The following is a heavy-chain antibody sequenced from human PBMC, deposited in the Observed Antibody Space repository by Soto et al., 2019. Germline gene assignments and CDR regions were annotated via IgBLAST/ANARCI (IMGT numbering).Heavy chain of an antibody. CDR2: ISSSGSTI. Sequence: QVQLVESGGGLVKPGGSLRLSCAASGFTFSDYYMSWIRQAPGKGLEWVSYISSSGSTIYYADSVKGRFTISRDNAKNSLYLQMNSLRAEDTAVYYCARAPEYYDVWSGYYTFDAFAIWGQGTMVTVSS. V-gene: IGHV3-11*01. CDR3: ARAPEYYDVWSGYYTFDAFAI. J-gene: IGHJ3*02. D-gene: IGHD3-3*01. CDR1: GFTFSDYY.